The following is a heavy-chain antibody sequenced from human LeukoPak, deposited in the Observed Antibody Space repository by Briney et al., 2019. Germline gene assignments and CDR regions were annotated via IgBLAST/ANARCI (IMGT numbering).Heavy chain of an antibody. D-gene: IGHD6-6*01. CDR3: ALSSEEYSSSPGAFDI. CDR2: IIPIFGTA. V-gene: IGHV1-69*05. CDR1: GGTFSSYA. J-gene: IGHJ3*02. Sequence: SVKVSCKASGGTFSSYAISWVRQAPGQGLEWMGGIIPIFGTANYAQKFQGRVTITTDESTSTAYMELSSLRSEDTAVYYCALSSEEYSSSPGAFDIWGQGTMVTVSS.